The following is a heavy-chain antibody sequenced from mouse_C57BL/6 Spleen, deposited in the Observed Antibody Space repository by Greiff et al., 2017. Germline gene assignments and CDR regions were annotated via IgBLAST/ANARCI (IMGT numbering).Heavy chain of an antibody. CDR3: ATYSNYVSWYFDV. CDR1: GYTFTSYW. V-gene: IGHV1-69*01. J-gene: IGHJ1*03. CDR2: IDPSDSYT. D-gene: IGHD2-5*01. Sequence: QVQLKQPGAELVMPGASVKLSCKASGYTFTSYWMHWVKQRPGQGLEWIGEIDPSDSYTNYNQKFKGKSTLTVDKSSSTAYMQLSSLTSEDSAVYYCATYSNYVSWYFDVWGTGTTVTVSS.